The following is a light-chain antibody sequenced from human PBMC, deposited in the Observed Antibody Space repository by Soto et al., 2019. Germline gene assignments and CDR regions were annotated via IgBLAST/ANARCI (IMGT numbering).Light chain of an antibody. CDR2: DAS. CDR3: QQRSNWPPLT. Sequence: EIRLTQSQDTLSVSPGERATLSCMASQSVSSGSLAWYQQKPGQAPRLLIYDASNRATGIPARFSGSGSGTDFTLTISSLEPEDFAVYYCQQRSNWPPLTFGGGTKVDIK. J-gene: IGKJ4*01. CDR1: QSVSSGS. V-gene: IGKV3-11*01.